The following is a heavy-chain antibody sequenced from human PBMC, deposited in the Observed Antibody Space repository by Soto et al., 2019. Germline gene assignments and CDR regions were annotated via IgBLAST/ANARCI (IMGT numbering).Heavy chain of an antibody. CDR1: GDSINSYY. CDR2: IYTSGST. J-gene: IGHJ6*02. Sequence: SETLSLTCTVSGDSINSYYWSWIRQPAGKGLEWIGRIYTSGSTNYNPSLKSQVTMSVDTSKNQFSLKLNSVTAADTAVYYCARELMTYYDFWSGSNPAGMDVWGQGTTVTVSS. V-gene: IGHV4-4*07. D-gene: IGHD3-3*01. CDR3: ARELMTYYDFWSGSNPAGMDV.